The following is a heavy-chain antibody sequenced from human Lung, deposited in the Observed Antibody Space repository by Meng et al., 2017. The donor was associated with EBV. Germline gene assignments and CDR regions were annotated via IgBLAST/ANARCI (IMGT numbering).Heavy chain of an antibody. J-gene: IGHJ5*01. CDR2: IYWDGEK. Sequence: ILLKESVPTPVKPTQTLTLTCTFSGFSLSTSEVGVGWIRQPPGKALEWLAVIYWDGEKHYSPSLKSRLTIAKDTSKNQVILTMTKVYPVDTATYYCAHSFTTSGNWFDYWGQGALVTVSS. D-gene: IGHD2/OR15-2a*01. CDR1: GFSLSTSEVG. CDR3: AHSFTTSGNWFDY. V-gene: IGHV2-5*02.